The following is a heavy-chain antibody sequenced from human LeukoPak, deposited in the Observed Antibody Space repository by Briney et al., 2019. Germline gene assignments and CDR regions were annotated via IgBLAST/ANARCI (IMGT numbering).Heavy chain of an antibody. J-gene: IGHJ5*02. CDR2: IIPIFGTA. CDR3: ARDKTIFGPPAWFDP. D-gene: IGHD3-9*01. CDR1: GGTFSSCD. Sequence: SVKVSCKASGGTFSSCDISWVRQAPGQGLEWMGRIIPIFGTANYAQKFQGRVTITTDESTSTAYMELSSLRSEDTAVYYCARDKTIFGPPAWFDPWGQGTLVTVSS. V-gene: IGHV1-69*05.